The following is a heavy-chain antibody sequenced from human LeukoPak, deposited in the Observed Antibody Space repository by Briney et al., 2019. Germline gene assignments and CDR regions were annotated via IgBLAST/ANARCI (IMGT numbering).Heavy chain of an antibody. J-gene: IGHJ4*02. CDR2: ISYDGSNK. V-gene: IGHV3-30-3*01. CDR1: GFTFSSYA. CDR3: ARDRVVGSGSYYDCLWY. D-gene: IGHD1-26*01. Sequence: GGSLRLSCAASGFTFSSYAMHWVRQAPGKGLEWVAVISYDGSNKYYADSVKGRFTISRDNSKNTLYLQTNSLRAEDTAVYYCARDRVVGSGSYYDCLWYWGQGTLVTVSS.